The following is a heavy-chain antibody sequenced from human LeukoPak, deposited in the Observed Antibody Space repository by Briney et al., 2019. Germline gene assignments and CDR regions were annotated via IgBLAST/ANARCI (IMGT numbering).Heavy chain of an antibody. V-gene: IGHV7-4-1*02. Sequence: GASVRVSCKASGYPFSAHFLNWVRQAPGQGLEWMGNIDTTTGNPRYAQDFTGRFVFSLDTSVSTAYLQITSLKAGDTAAYYCVRGTPTPGMDYWGQGTQVTVSS. CDR1: GYPFSAHF. CDR2: IDTTTGNP. D-gene: IGHD3-10*01. CDR3: VRGTPTPGMDY. J-gene: IGHJ4*02.